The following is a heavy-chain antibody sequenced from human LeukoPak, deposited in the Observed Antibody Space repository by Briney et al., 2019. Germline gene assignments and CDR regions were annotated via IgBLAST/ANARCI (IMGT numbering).Heavy chain of an antibody. Sequence: PGGSLRLSCAASGFTFSSYSMNWVRQAPGKGLEWVSYISSSSSTIYYADSVKGRFTISRDNAKNSLYLQMNSLRGEDTAVYYCARDFGLNFGWLDYWGQGTLVTVSS. CDR1: GFTFSSYS. CDR3: ARDFGLNFGWLDY. CDR2: ISSSSSTI. D-gene: IGHD6-19*01. J-gene: IGHJ4*02. V-gene: IGHV3-48*01.